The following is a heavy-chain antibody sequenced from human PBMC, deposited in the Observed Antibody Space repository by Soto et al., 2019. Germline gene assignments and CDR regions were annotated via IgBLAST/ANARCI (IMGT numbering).Heavy chain of an antibody. Sequence: QVHLVQSGAEVKKPGASVKVSCKGSGYGFTTYGITWVRQAPGQGLEWMAWISAHNGNTNYAQKVQGRVTVTRDTSTSTAYMELRSLRYDGTAVYYCARGRDGDYWGQGALVTVSS. V-gene: IGHV1-18*01. CDR2: ISAHNGNT. CDR3: ARGRDGDY. CDR1: GYGFTTYG. D-gene: IGHD6-6*01. J-gene: IGHJ4*02.